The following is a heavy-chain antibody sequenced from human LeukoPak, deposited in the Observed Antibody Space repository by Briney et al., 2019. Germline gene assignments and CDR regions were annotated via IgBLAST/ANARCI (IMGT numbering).Heavy chain of an antibody. CDR1: GFTFSSFG. J-gene: IGHJ6*03. CDR3: AKDSYYYYYMDV. V-gene: IGHV3-48*01. Sequence: GGSLRLSCAASGFTFSSFGMNWVRQAPGKGLEWVSYISSSSSTIYYADSVKGRFTISRDNAKNSLYLQMNSLRAEDTALYYCAKDSYYYYYMDVWGKGTTVTVSS. CDR2: ISSSSSTI.